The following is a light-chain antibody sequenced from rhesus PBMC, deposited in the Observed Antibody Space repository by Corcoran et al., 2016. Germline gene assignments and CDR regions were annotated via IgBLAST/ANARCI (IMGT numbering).Light chain of an antibody. CDR3: QQHDNSPTS. V-gene: IGKV1-69*01. Sequence: DIQMTQSPSSLSASVGDSVTITCRASQVIRNWLAWYQQKPGNAPKLLIYRASNLKTGVPSRFSGSVYRTNFTLTISSLQPEDIATYYCQQHDNSPTSFGQGTKVEIK. CDR2: RAS. CDR1: QVIRNW. J-gene: IGKJ2*01.